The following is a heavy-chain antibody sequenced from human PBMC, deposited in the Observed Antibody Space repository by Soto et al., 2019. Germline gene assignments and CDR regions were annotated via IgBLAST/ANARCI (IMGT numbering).Heavy chain of an antibody. CDR1: GFTFSSYA. D-gene: IGHD3-22*01. CDR2: ISYDGSNK. CDR3: ARWGPDSSGSHGAFDI. J-gene: IGHJ3*02. V-gene: IGHV3-30-3*01. Sequence: QVQLVESGGGVVQPGRSLRLSCAASGFTFSSYAMHWVRQAPGKGLEWVAVISYDGSNKYYADSVKGRFTNSRDNSKNTLYRQMNSVRAEDTAVYYCARWGPDSSGSHGAFDIWGQGTIVTVSS.